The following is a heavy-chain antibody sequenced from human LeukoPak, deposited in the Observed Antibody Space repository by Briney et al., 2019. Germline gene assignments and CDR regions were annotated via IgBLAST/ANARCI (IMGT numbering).Heavy chain of an antibody. D-gene: IGHD2-2*02. Sequence: PGGSLRLSCAASGFTFSSYAMSWVRQASGKGLEWVGRVRSKSNTYEASYAASVRGRFTISRDDSENLTYLQMNNLKTEDTAIYYCTREGCGATSCYTNDYWGQGTLVTVSS. CDR2: VRSKSNTYEA. CDR1: GFTFSSYA. J-gene: IGHJ4*02. V-gene: IGHV3-73*01. CDR3: TREGCGATSCYTNDY.